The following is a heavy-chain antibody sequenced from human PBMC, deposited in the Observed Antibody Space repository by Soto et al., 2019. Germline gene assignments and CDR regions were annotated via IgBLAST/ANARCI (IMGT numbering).Heavy chain of an antibody. V-gene: IGHV1-3*01. CDR3: ARHYANSGYYYGY. J-gene: IGHJ4*02. CDR2: INAGNGNT. Sequence: QVQLVQSGAEVKKPGASVKVSCKASGYTFTSYAMHWVRQAPGQRLEWMGWINAGNGNTKYSQRLQGRVTITRDTSASTVYMELSSLRSEDTAVYFCARHYANSGYYYGYWGQGTLVTVSS. D-gene: IGHD3-22*01. CDR1: GYTFTSYA.